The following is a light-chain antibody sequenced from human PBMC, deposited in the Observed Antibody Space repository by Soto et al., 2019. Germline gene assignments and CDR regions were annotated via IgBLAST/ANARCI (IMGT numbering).Light chain of an antibody. Sequence: EIVMTQSPATLSVSPGERVTLSCRASRTVGSKLAWYQQKPGQAPRLLRSDASTRATGIPARCSGSGSGTELTLNISSLQSEDFAVYYCQQYSNWKTFGQGTKLEIK. V-gene: IGKV3-15*01. CDR2: DAS. J-gene: IGKJ2*01. CDR3: QQYSNWKT. CDR1: RTVGSK.